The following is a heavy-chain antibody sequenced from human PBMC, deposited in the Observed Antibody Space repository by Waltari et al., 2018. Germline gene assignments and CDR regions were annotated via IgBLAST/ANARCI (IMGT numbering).Heavy chain of an antibody. Sequence: QVQLQQWGAGLLKPSETLSLTCAVYGGSFSGYYWSWIRQPPGKGLAWIGEINHSGSTNDNPSLKSRVTISVDTSKNQFSLKLSSVTAADTAVYYCARVGGFLGWFDPWGQGTLVTVSS. CDR1: GGSFSGYY. J-gene: IGHJ5*02. CDR2: INHSGST. D-gene: IGHD3-3*01. CDR3: ARVGGFLGWFDP. V-gene: IGHV4-34*01.